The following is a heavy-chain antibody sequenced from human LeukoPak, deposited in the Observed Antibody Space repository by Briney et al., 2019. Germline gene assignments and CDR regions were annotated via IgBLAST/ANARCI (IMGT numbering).Heavy chain of an antibody. J-gene: IGHJ5*02. CDR3: ARALPGAATAHNWFDP. V-gene: IGHV1-18*01. CDR2: ISGFTGAT. CDR1: GYTFTIYG. D-gene: IGHD1-26*01. Sequence: AAVRVSCKASGYTFTIYGMSWVRQAPGQRLEWMGWISGFTGATNYAQKFQGRLSMTIDTSTNTTYMDLRTVTSDDTAIYYCARALPGAATAHNWFDPWGQGTLVTVSS.